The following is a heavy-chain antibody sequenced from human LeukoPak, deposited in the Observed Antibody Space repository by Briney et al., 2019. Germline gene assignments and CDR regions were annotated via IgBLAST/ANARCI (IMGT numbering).Heavy chain of an antibody. Sequence: GGSLRLSCAAFGFTFSDYYMSWIRQDPGKGLEWVSYISKSGSDTNFADSVKGRFTISRDNAKNSLYLQMNSLRGEDTAVYYCARVGATGTADYWGQETLVTVS. J-gene: IGHJ4*02. CDR3: ARVGATGTADY. CDR1: GFTFSDYY. CDR2: ISKSGSDT. V-gene: IGHV3-11*06. D-gene: IGHD1-1*01.